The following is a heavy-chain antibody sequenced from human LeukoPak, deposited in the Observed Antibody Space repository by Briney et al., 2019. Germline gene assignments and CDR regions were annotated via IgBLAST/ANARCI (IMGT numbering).Heavy chain of an antibody. CDR1: GFTVSSNY. D-gene: IGHD3-16*01. Sequence: GGSLRLSCAASGFTVSSNYMSWVRQAPGKGLEWVSVIYSGGSTYYADSVKGRFTISRDNSKNTLYLQMNSLRAEDTAVYYCAVTITVGRGAGSYYYGMDVWGQGTTVTVSS. J-gene: IGHJ6*02. CDR3: AVTITVGRGAGSYYYGMDV. V-gene: IGHV3-66*01. CDR2: IYSGGST.